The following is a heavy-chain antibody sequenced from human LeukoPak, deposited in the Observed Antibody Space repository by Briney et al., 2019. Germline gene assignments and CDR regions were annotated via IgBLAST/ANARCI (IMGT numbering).Heavy chain of an antibody. J-gene: IGHJ4*02. V-gene: IGHV3-23*01. CDR3: TTRLRNHFDY. Sequence: GGSLRLSCAPSGFTFSSFTMNWVRQAPGKGLEWVSTISDGSRDTHYAGSVKGRFTISRDDSQNIVYLQMDSLRAEDTALYYCTTRLRNHFDYWGQGAQVTVSS. CDR1: GFTFSSFT. CDR2: ISDGSRDT. D-gene: IGHD5-12*01.